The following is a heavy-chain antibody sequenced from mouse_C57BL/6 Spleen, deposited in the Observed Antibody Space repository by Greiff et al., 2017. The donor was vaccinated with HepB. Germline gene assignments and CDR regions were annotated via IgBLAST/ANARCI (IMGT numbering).Heavy chain of an antibody. CDR1: GYTFTSYW. CDR2: IDPSDSET. V-gene: IGHV1-52*01. D-gene: IGHD3-2*02. CDR3: AKGRSGYGDVFHY. J-gene: IGHJ2*01. Sequence: QVQLQQPGAELVRPGSSVKLSCKASGYTFTSYWMHWVKQRPIQGLEWIGNIDPSDSETHYNQKFKDKATLTVDKSSSTAYMQLSSLTSEDSAVYYCAKGRSGYGDVFHYWGQGTTLTVSS.